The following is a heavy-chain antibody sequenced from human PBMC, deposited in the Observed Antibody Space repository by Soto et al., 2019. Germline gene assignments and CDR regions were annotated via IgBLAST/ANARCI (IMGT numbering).Heavy chain of an antibody. J-gene: IGHJ5*01. V-gene: IGHV1-2*02. D-gene: IGHD3-10*01. Sequence: ASVKVSCKTSGYTFTAYYMHWLRQAPGHGLEWLGWTSPRTGGAKYSHKFQGRVSMTRNTSITTAYIELTGLSTDDTAVYYCARSSGSYSKWFDSWGQGTLVTVSS. CDR2: TSPRTGGA. CDR1: GYTFTAYY. CDR3: ARSSGSYSKWFDS.